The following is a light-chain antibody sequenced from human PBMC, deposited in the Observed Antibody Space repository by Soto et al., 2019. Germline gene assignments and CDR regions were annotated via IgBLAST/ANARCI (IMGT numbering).Light chain of an antibody. CDR3: QQYGSSPNT. CDR1: QSVSSSY. V-gene: IGKV3-20*01. CDR2: GAS. Sequence: VLTQSPGTLSLSPGERATLSCRASQSVSSSYLAWYQQKPGQAPRLLIYGASSRATGIPDRFSGSGSGTYFTLTSSGLEHEDLAEYYCQQYGSSPNTFGQGTKLEIK. J-gene: IGKJ2*01.